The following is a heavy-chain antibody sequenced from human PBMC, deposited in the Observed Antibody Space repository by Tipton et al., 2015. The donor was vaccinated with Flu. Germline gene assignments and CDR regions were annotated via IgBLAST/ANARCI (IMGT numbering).Heavy chain of an antibody. V-gene: IGHV1-46*01. Sequence: QLVQSGAEVKKPGASVKVSCKASGYTFTSYYMHWVRQAPGQGLEWMGIINPSGGSTSYAQKFQGRVTMTRDTSTSTVYMELSSLRSEDTAVYYCASHYYDSSGYYHDAFDIWGQGTMVTVSS. J-gene: IGHJ3*02. D-gene: IGHD3-22*01. CDR1: GYTFTSYY. CDR2: INPSGGST. CDR3: ASHYYDSSGYYHDAFDI.